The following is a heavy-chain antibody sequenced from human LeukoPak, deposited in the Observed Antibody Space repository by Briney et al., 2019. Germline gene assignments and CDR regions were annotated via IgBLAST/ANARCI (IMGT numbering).Heavy chain of an antibody. CDR3: AKDVPAGYFDS. CDR2: IYSGGST. D-gene: IGHD2-2*01. Sequence: GGSLRLSCAASGFTFSSFWMSWVRQAPGKGLEWVSVIYSGGSTYYADSVKGRFTISRDNSKNTLYLQMNSLRAEDTALYYCAKDVPAGYFDSWGQGTLVTVSS. CDR1: GFTFSSFW. V-gene: IGHV3-66*02. J-gene: IGHJ4*02.